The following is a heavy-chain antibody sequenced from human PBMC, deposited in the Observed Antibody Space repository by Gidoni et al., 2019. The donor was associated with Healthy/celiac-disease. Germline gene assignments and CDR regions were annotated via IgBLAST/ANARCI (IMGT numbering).Heavy chain of an antibody. CDR1: GFTFSSSG. D-gene: IGHD2-8*01. Sequence: QVQLVESGGGVVQPGRSLRLSCAASGFTFSSSGMHWVRQAPGKGLEWVAVISYDGSNKYYADSVKGRFTISRDNSKNTLYLQMNSLRAEDTAVYYCAKDGHRVVLMVYAIRFDYWGQGTLVTVSS. V-gene: IGHV3-30*18. CDR3: AKDGHRVVLMVYAIRFDY. J-gene: IGHJ4*02. CDR2: ISYDGSNK.